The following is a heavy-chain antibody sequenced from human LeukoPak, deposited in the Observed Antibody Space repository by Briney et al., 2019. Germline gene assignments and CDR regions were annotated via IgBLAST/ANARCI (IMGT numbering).Heavy chain of an antibody. CDR1: GGSISSSSYY. V-gene: IGHV4-39*01. Sequence: SETLSLTCTVSGGSISSSSYYWGWIRQPPGKGLEWIGSIYYSGSTYYNPSLKSRVTISVDTSKNQFSLKLSSVTAADTAVYYCARAQMIGWFFDYWGQGTLVTVSS. J-gene: IGHJ4*02. CDR2: IYYSGST. CDR3: ARAQMIGWFFDY. D-gene: IGHD3-22*01.